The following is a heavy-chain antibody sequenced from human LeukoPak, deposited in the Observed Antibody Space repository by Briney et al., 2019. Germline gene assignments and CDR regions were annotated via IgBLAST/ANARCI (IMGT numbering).Heavy chain of an antibody. CDR1: GYTFTSYY. Sequence: ASVKVSCKASGYTFTSYYMHWVRQAPGQGLEWMGIINPSGGSTSYAQKFQGRVTITADESTSTAFMELSSLRSEDTAVYYCARDFPRAVNYYYYYMDVWGKGTTVTVSS. V-gene: IGHV1-46*01. CDR3: ARDFPRAVNYYYYYMDV. J-gene: IGHJ6*03. CDR2: INPSGGST. D-gene: IGHD4-23*01.